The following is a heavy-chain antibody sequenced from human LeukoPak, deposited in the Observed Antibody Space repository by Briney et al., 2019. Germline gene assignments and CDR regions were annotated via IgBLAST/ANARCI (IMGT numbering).Heavy chain of an antibody. CDR3: ATIAAGHFDY. Sequence: GGSLRLSCAASGFTFDDYAMHWVRQAPGKGLEWVSLISWDGGSTYYADSVKGRFTISRDNSKNSLYLQMNSLRAEDTALCYCATIAAGHFDYWGQGTLVTVSS. J-gene: IGHJ4*02. CDR1: GFTFDDYA. CDR2: ISWDGGST. D-gene: IGHD6-6*01. V-gene: IGHV3-43D*03.